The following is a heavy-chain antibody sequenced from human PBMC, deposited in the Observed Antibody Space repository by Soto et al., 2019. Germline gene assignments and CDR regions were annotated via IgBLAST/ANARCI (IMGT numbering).Heavy chain of an antibody. CDR1: GFSLSNARMG. Sequence: SGPTLVNPTETLTLTCTISGFSLSNARMGVSWIRQPPGKALEWLAHIFSNDEKSYSTSLKSRLTISKDTSKSQVVLTMTNMDPVDTATYYCARIRSFNYDILTGPMYYFDYWGQGTLVTVSS. J-gene: IGHJ4*02. V-gene: IGHV2-26*03. CDR3: ARIRSFNYDILTGPMYYFDY. D-gene: IGHD3-9*01. CDR2: IFSNDEK.